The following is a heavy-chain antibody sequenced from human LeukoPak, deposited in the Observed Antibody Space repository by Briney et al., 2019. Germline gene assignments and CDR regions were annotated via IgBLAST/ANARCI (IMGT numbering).Heavy chain of an antibody. J-gene: IGHJ5*02. Sequence: KPSETLSLTCAVSGDSISSSNWWSWVRQPPGKGLEWIGEIYHSGSTNYNPSLKSRVTISVDKSKNQFSLKLSSVTAADTAVYYCARGGYYGSGNDFRFDPWGQGTLVTVSS. CDR3: ARGGYYGSGNDFRFDP. V-gene: IGHV4-4*02. D-gene: IGHD3-10*01. CDR2: IYHSGST. CDR1: GDSISSSNW.